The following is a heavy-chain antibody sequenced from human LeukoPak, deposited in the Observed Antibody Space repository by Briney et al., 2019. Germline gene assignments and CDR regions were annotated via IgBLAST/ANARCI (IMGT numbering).Heavy chain of an antibody. D-gene: IGHD4-17*01. Sequence: GGSLRLSCAASGFTFSGSAMHWVRQASGKGLEWVGRIRSKANSYATAYAASGKGRFTISRDDSKNTAYLQMNSLKTEDTAVYYCTAYGEYDAFDIWGQGTMVTVSS. CDR2: IRSKANSYAT. CDR1: GFTFSGSA. J-gene: IGHJ3*02. V-gene: IGHV3-73*01. CDR3: TAYGEYDAFDI.